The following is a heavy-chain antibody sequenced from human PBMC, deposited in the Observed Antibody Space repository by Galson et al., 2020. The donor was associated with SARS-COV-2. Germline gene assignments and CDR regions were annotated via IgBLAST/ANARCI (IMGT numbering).Heavy chain of an antibody. CDR3: ARGRSRITMIVVVSFYYFDY. D-gene: IGHD3-22*01. Sequence: ASVKVSCKASGYTFPSYDINWVRQATGQGLEWMGWMNPNSGNTGYAQKFQGRVTMTRNTSISTAYMELSSLRSEDTAVYYCARGRSRITMIVVVSFYYFDYWGQGTLVTVSS. V-gene: IGHV1-8*01. J-gene: IGHJ4*02. CDR2: MNPNSGNT. CDR1: GYTFPSYD.